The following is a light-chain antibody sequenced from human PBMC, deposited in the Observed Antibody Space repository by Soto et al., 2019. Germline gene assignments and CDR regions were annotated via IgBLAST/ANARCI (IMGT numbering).Light chain of an antibody. CDR1: SSDVGGYNY. V-gene: IGLV2-14*01. Sequence: QSALTQPASVSGSPGQSITISCTGTSSDVGGYNYVSWYQQHPGKAPXLMIYDVSNRPSGVSXRFXGSXSXXXAXLTXSGLQAEDEADYYCSSYTSSSTLVFGTGTKLTVL. CDR2: DVS. J-gene: IGLJ1*01. CDR3: SSYTSSSTLV.